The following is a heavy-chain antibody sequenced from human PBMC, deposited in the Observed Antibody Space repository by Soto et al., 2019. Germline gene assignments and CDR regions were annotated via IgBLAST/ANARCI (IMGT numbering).Heavy chain of an antibody. J-gene: IGHJ6*02. CDR1: GDPVSSGYYF. Sequence: QVQLQESGPGLVKPSETLSLTCTVSGDPVSSGYYFWSWIRQPPGKGLEWIGYIYYSGSTKYNPSLKSRSTMSLDTSENLFSLKLSSVTAADTAVYYCARQGGGESSLLGNYYHSMDVWGQGTAVTVSS. D-gene: IGHD3-16*02. CDR3: ARQGGGESSLLGNYYHSMDV. CDR2: IYYSGST. V-gene: IGHV4-61*03.